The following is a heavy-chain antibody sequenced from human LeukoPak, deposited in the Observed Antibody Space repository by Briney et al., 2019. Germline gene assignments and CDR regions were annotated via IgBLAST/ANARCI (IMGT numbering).Heavy chain of an antibody. CDR2: IYYSGST. V-gene: IGHV4-39*01. CDR3: ARLLWFGESGDWFDP. CDR1: GRSISSSSYY. D-gene: IGHD3-10*01. Sequence: SETLSLTCTVSGRSISSSSYYWGWLRQPPGKGLEWIGSIYYSGSTYYNPSLKSRVTISVDTSKNQFSLKLSSVTAADTAVYYCARLLWFGESGDWFDPWGQGTLVTVSS. J-gene: IGHJ5*02.